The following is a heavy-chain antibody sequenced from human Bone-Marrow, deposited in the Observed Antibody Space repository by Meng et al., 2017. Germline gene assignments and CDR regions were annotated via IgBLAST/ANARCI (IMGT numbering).Heavy chain of an antibody. CDR2: ISSSGSTI. CDR1: GFTFSSYE. D-gene: IGHD1-26*01. Sequence: GASLKISCAASGFTFSSYEMNWVRPAPGKGLGWVSYISSSGSTIYYADSVKGRFTISRDNAKNSLYLQMNSLRAEDTAVYYCARGLGWELLMYEPDYWGQGTLVTVSS. V-gene: IGHV3-48*03. J-gene: IGHJ4*02. CDR3: ARGLGWELLMYEPDY.